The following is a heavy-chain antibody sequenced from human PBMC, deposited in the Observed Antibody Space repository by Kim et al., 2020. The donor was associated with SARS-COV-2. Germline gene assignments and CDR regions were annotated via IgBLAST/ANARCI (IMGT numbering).Heavy chain of an antibody. Sequence: SGPTLVNPTQTLTLTCTFSGFSLSTSGVGVGWIRQPPGKALEWLALIYWDDDKRYSPSLKSRPTITKDTSKNQVVLTMTNMDPVDTATYYCAHRRGGFWSGFFDYWGQGTLVTVSS. CDR3: AHRRGGFWSGFFDY. J-gene: IGHJ4*02. CDR1: GFSLSTSGVG. D-gene: IGHD3-3*01. CDR2: IYWDDDK. V-gene: IGHV2-5*02.